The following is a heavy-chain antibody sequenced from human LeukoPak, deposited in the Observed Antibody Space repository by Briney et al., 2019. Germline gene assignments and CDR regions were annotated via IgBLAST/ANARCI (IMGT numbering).Heavy chain of an antibody. CDR3: ARDRWNTATRYYFDY. J-gene: IGHJ4*02. V-gene: IGHV4-31*03. D-gene: IGHD5-18*01. Sequence: SQTLSLTCTVSGGSISSGGYYWRWIRQHTGKGLEWIGYIYYSGSTYYNPSLKSRVTISVDTSKNQFSLKLSSVTAADTAVYYCARDRWNTATRYYFDYWGQGTLVTVSS. CDR1: GGSISSGGYY. CDR2: IYYSGST.